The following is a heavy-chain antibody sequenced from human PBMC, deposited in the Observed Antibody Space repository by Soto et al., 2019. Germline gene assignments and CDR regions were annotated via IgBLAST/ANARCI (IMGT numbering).Heavy chain of an antibody. CDR1: GYSFKDYY. J-gene: IGHJ1*01. V-gene: IGHV1-46*02. CDR2: INFSGGST. Sequence: QVQLVQSGGEVRKPGASVKLSCKASGYSFKDYYIHWVRQGPGQALEWIGMINFSGGSTNYAERVQNRLTLTRDKSTRTVYMELISLSSADTANYYCARMTTLTGFERFQDWGQGTLVSVSS. CDR3: ARMTTLTGFERFQD. D-gene: IGHD3-9*01.